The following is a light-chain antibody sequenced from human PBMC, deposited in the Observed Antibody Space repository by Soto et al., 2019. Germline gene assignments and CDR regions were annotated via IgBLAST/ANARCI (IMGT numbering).Light chain of an antibody. CDR2: AAS. V-gene: IGKV1-27*01. CDR3: QQYGRAPLT. Sequence: DIQMTQSPSSLSASVGDSVTITCRASQGITNYSAWYQHKPGKAPKLLIYAASTLQSGVPSRFSGSGSGTDFTLTISSLQPEDVATDYCQQYGRAPLTFGQGSRVEI. J-gene: IGKJ1*01. CDR1: QGITNY.